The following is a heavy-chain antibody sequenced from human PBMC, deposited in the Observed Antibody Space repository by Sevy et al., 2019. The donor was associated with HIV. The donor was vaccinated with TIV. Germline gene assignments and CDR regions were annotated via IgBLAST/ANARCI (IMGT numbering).Heavy chain of an antibody. V-gene: IGHV4-59*01. Sequence: SETLSLTCTVSGGSIISYYWSWIRQPPGKGLEWIGYIYDSGSTNYNPSLKSRVTISLDTSKNQFSLKLGSVTAADTAVYYCARDAGVVGTPSYYYYYGMDVWGQGTTVTVSS. CDR1: GGSIISYY. J-gene: IGHJ6*02. CDR2: IYDSGST. CDR3: ARDAGVVGTPSYYYYYGMDV. D-gene: IGHD1-7*01.